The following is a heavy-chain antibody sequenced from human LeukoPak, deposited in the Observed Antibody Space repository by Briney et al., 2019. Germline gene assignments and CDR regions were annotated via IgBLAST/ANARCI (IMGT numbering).Heavy chain of an antibody. J-gene: IGHJ2*01. CDR1: GFTFSSYE. CDR3: ARDYPTVVNRGVVSSEYWYFDL. CDR2: ISSSGSTI. V-gene: IGHV3-48*03. Sequence: GGSLRLSCAASGFTFSSYEMNWVRQAPGKGLEWVSYISSSGSTIYYADSVKGRFTIFRDNAKNSLYLQMNSLRAEDTAVYYCARDYPTVVNRGVVSSEYWYFDLWGRGTLVTVSS. D-gene: IGHD4-23*01.